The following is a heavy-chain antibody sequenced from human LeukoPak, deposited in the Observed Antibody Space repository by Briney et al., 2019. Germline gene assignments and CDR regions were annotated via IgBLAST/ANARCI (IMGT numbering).Heavy chain of an antibody. D-gene: IGHD2-15*01. J-gene: IGHJ4*02. CDR3: AKERYCSGGSCYYFDY. CDR2: ISYDGSNK. V-gene: IGHV3-30*18. CDR1: GFTFSSYG. Sequence: GGSLRLSCAASGFTFSSYGMHWVRQAPGKGLEWVAVISYDGSNKYYADSVKGRFTISRDNSKNTLYLQMNSLRAEDTAVYYCAKERYCSGGSCYYFDYWGQGTLVTVSS.